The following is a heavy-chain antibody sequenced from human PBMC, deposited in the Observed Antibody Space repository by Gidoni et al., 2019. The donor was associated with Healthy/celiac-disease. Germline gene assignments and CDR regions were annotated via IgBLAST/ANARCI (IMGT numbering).Heavy chain of an antibody. J-gene: IGHJ6*03. Sequence: IGCIYYSGSTYYNPSLKSRVTISVDTSKNQFSLKLSSVTAADTAVYYCARHKYSSSWYNYYYMDVWGKGTTVTVSS. CDR3: ARHKYSSSWYNYYYMDV. D-gene: IGHD6-13*01. CDR2: IYYSGST. V-gene: IGHV4-39*01.